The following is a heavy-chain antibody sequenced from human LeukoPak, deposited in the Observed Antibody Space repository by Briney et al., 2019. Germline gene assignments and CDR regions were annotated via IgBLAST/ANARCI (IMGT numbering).Heavy chain of an antibody. V-gene: IGHV1-2*02. CDR1: GYTFTGYY. CDR2: INPNSGGT. D-gene: IGHD5-18*01. CDR3: ASVDTAMVYFDY. J-gene: IGHJ4*02. Sequence: ASVKVSCKASGYTFTGYYMHWVRQAPGQGLEWMGWINPNSGGTNYAQQFQGRVTMTRDTSISTAYMELSRLRSDDTAVYYCASVDTAMVYFDYWGQGTLVTVSS.